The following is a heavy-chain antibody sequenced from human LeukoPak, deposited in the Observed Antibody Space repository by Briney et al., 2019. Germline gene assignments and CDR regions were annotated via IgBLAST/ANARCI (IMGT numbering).Heavy chain of an antibody. J-gene: IGHJ5*02. CDR1: GGSLSSYY. Sequence: SETLSLTCAVCGGSLSSYYWSWIRQPAGKGLEWIGRIYTSGSTNYNPSLKSRVTMSVDTSKNQFSLKLSSVTAADTAVYYCARALGDQCLVKSWFDPWGQGTLVTVSS. CDR2: IYTSGST. CDR3: ARALGDQCLVKSWFDP. D-gene: IGHD6-19*01. V-gene: IGHV4-4*07.